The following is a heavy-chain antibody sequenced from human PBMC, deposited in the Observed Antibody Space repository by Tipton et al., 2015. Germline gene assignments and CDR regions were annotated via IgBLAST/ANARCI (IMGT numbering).Heavy chain of an antibody. Sequence: GSLRLSCAASGFTFSSYVMAWVRQTPGKGLEWVANIKPDGSESYYLDSVKGRFTFFRDNAKNSLHLQLNNLRAEDTAVYYCARSGGYGWDFWGQGTLVTVSS. D-gene: IGHD5-12*01. CDR1: GFTFSSYV. CDR2: IKPDGSES. V-gene: IGHV3-7*01. CDR3: ARSGGYGWDF. J-gene: IGHJ4*02.